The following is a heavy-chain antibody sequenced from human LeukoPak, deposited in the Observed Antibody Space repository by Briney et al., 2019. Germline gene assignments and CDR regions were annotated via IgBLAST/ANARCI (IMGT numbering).Heavy chain of an antibody. Sequence: GGSLRLSCAASGFTFSNYYMSWIRQAPGKGLEWVSYISSSGSTIYYADSVKGRFTISRDNAKNSLYLQMNSLRAEDTAVYCCAGHYYYYYYMDVWGKGTTVTVSS. V-gene: IGHV3-11*01. J-gene: IGHJ6*03. CDR3: AGHYYYYYYMDV. CDR2: ISSSGSTI. CDR1: GFTFSNYY.